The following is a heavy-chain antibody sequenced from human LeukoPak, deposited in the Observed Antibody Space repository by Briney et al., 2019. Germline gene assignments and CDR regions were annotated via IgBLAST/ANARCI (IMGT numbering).Heavy chain of an antibody. J-gene: IGHJ4*02. V-gene: IGHV3-30-3*01. CDR3: ARFRSGHDSSGYYALDY. CDR1: GFTFSSYA. Sequence: PGGSLRLSCAASGFTFSSYAMHWVRQAPGKGLEWVAVISYDGSNKYYADSVKGRFTISRDNSKNALYLQMNSLRAEDTAVYYCARFRSGHDSSGYYALDYWGQGTLVTVSS. D-gene: IGHD3-22*01. CDR2: ISYDGSNK.